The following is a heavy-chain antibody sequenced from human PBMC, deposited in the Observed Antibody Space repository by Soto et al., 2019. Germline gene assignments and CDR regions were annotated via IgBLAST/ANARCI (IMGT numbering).Heavy chain of an antibody. Sequence: XGTLSLTCTVSGDSIISSDFYWGWVRQPPGKGLEWIGSIFYLGSSYYNPSLKSRVTMSVDTSKNQFSLRLRSVTAADTALYFCAKHSLALRKNNWFDPWGQGIMVTVSS. V-gene: IGHV4-39*01. CDR3: AKHSLALRKNNWFDP. CDR2: IFYLGSS. D-gene: IGHD3-3*02. CDR1: GDSIISSDFY. J-gene: IGHJ5*02.